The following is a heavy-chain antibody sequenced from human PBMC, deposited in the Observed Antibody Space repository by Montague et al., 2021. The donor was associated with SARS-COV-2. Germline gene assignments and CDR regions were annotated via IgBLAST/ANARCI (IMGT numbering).Heavy chain of an antibody. V-gene: IGHV4-59*01. Sequence: SETLSLTCGVDGGSFNFYYWSWIRQSPGKGLEWIAYMYYSGSTKYNPSLKSRATISVDTSKNQFSLTLSSMTAADTAVYYCARARGGTMFGVIGAYYGMDIWGQGTTVTVSS. CDR1: GGSFNFYY. CDR3: ARARGGTMFGVIGAYYGMDI. J-gene: IGHJ6*02. D-gene: IGHD3-3*01. CDR2: MYYSGST.